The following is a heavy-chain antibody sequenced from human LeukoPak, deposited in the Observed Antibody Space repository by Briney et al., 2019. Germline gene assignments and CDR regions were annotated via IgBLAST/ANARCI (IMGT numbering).Heavy chain of an antibody. CDR1: GFTFSSYW. J-gene: IGHJ3*02. Sequence: GGSLRLSCAASGFTFSSYWMSWVRQAPGKGLEWVANIKQDGSEKYYVDSVKGRFTISRDNAKNSLYLQMNSLRAEDTAVYYCARNYYVPLDAFDIWGQGTMVTVSS. CDR3: ARNYYVPLDAFDI. D-gene: IGHD3-10*02. CDR2: IKQDGSEK. V-gene: IGHV3-7*01.